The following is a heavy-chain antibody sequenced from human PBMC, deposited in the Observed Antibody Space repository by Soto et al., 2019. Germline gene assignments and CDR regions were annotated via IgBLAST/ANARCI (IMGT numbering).Heavy chain of an antibody. J-gene: IGHJ6*02. CDR3: VAASGGNDRYYYYYGMDV. Sequence: GSSVNGYWKAAGLGMSVAAGGWVRQARGQRLEWIGWIVVGSGNTNYAQKFQERVTITRDMSTSTAYMELSSLRSEDTAVYYCVAASGGNDRYYYYYGMDVWGQGTTVTVSS. CDR1: GLGMSVAA. D-gene: IGHD1-1*01. CDR2: IVVGSGNT. V-gene: IGHV1-58*01.